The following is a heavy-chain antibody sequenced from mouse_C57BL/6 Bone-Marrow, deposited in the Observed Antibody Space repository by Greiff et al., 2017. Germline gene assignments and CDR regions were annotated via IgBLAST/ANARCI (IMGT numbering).Heavy chain of an antibody. D-gene: IGHD4-1*01. CDR3: ARRDWDGNFDY. Sequence: EVQLQQSGPVLVKPGASVKMSCKASGYTFTDYYMNWVKQSHGKSLEWIGVINPYNGGTSYNQKFKGKATLTVDKSSSTAYMELNSLTSEDSAVYYCARRDWDGNFDYWGQGTTLTVAS. J-gene: IGHJ2*01. V-gene: IGHV1-19*01. CDR2: INPYNGGT. CDR1: GYTFTDYY.